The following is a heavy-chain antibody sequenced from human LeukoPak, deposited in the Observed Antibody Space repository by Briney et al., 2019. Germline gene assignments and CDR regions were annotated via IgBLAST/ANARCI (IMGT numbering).Heavy chain of an antibody. CDR3: ARLRTGRFSTSWFDY. CDR1: GFNFSTYT. CDR2: ITSSGSTI. D-gene: IGHD6-13*01. V-gene: IGHV3-48*04. J-gene: IGHJ4*02. Sequence: PGGSLRLSCAASGFNFSTYTMNWVRQAPGKGLEWVLSITSSGSTIFYADSVKGRFTVSRDNAKNSLFLQVYSLTAEDTATYYCARLRTGRFSTSWFDYWGQGSLVTVSS.